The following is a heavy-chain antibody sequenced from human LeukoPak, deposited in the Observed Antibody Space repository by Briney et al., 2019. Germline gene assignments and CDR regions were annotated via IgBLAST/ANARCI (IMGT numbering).Heavy chain of an antibody. CDR1: GFTFSSYA. D-gene: IGHD1-26*01. J-gene: IGHJ3*02. CDR3: ARGGSYLSAFDI. Sequence: GGSLRLSCAASGFTFSSYAVSWVRQAPGKGLEWVSIIYSGGSTFYADSVKGRFTISRDNSKNTLYLQMNSLRAEDTAVYYCARGGSYLSAFDIWGQGTMVTVSS. V-gene: IGHV3-53*01. CDR2: IYSGGST.